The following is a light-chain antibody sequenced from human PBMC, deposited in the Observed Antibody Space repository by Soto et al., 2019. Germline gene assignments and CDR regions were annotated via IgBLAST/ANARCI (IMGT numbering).Light chain of an antibody. J-gene: IGLJ1*01. Sequence: QSALTQPPSVSGSPGQSVTISCTGTSSDVGKYDRVSWYQQPPGTAPKLIIYEVTNRPSGVPARFSGSKSGNTASLTISRLQAEDEADYYCTSYTGTSRYVFGAGTKVTVL. V-gene: IGLV2-18*02. CDR2: EVT. CDR1: SSDVGKYDR. CDR3: TSYTGTSRYV.